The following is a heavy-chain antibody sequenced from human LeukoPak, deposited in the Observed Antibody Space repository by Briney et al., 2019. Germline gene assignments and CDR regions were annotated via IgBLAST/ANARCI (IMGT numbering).Heavy chain of an antibody. J-gene: IGHJ3*02. CDR3: ANPGGVVVIRLFAFDI. D-gene: IGHD3-22*01. CDR2: ISGSGGST. Sequence: PGGSLRLSCAAPGFTFSSYAMSWVRQAPGKGLEWVSAISGSGGSTYYAGSVKGRFTISRDNSKNTLYPQMNSLRAEDTAVYYCANPGGVVVIRLFAFDIWGQGTMVTVSS. CDR1: GFTFSSYA. V-gene: IGHV3-23*01.